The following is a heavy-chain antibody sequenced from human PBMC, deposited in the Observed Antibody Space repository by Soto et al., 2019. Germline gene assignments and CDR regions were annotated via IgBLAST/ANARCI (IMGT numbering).Heavy chain of an antibody. V-gene: IGHV4-31*03. Sequence: QVQLQESGPGLVKPSQTLSLTCTVSGGSISSGGYYWSWIRQHPGKGLEWIGYIYYSGSTYYNPSLKSRVTISVDTSKTQFSLKLSSVTATDTAVYYCARGADCNSTSCYAGHYYYYMDVWGKGTTVTVSS. D-gene: IGHD2-2*01. CDR2: IYYSGST. CDR3: ARGADCNSTSCYAGHYYYYMDV. CDR1: GGSISSGGYY. J-gene: IGHJ6*03.